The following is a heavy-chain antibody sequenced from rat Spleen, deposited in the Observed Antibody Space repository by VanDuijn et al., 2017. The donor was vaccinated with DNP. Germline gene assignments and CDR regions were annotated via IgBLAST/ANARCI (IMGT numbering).Heavy chain of an antibody. CDR3: ARSVRASSYYAMDA. J-gene: IGHJ4*01. Sequence: EVQLQESGPGLVKPSQSLSLTCSVTGYSITSHYWGWIRKFPGNKMEYIGHISYSGNTHYNPSLKSRISITRDTSKNQFFLQLKSVTTEDTATYYCARSVRASSYYAMDAWGQGTSVTVSS. CDR2: ISYSGNT. V-gene: IGHV3-1*01. D-gene: IGHD4-1*01. CDR1: GYSITSHY.